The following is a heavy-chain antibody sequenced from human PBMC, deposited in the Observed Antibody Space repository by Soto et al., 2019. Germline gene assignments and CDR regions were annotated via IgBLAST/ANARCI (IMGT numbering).Heavy chain of an antibody. J-gene: IGHJ5*02. V-gene: IGHV3-23*01. Sequence: GGSLRLSCAASGFTFTSYAMSWVRQAPGKGLDWVSTISGSGSGTYYADSVKGRFTISRDNSKNTLYLQMDRLRAEDTAVYFCTKDQVEGYYDTGGSQGSWGQGTLVTVSS. CDR1: GFTFTSYA. CDR2: ISGSGSGT. D-gene: IGHD3-22*01. CDR3: TKDQVEGYYDTGGSQGS.